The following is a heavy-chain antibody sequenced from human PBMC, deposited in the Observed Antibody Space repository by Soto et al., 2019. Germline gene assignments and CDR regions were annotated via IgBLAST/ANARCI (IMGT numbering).Heavy chain of an antibody. V-gene: IGHV4-39*07. J-gene: IGHJ5*02. D-gene: IGHD2-21*02. CDR1: GGSISSSDYY. Sequence: PSETLSLTCTVSGGSISSSDYYWGWIRQPPGKGLEWIGEINHSGSTYYNPSLKSRVTISVDTSKNQFSLKLSSVTAADTAVYYCAVKVGVTTELGWFDPWGQGTPVTVSS. CDR2: INHSGST. CDR3: AVKVGVTTELGWFDP.